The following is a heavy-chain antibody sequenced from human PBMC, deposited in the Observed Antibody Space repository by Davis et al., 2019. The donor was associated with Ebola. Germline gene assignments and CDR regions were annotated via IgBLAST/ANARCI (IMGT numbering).Heavy chain of an antibody. CDR1: GGTFSSYA. D-gene: IGHD3-22*01. Sequence: AASVKVSCKASGGTFSSYAISWVRQAAGQGLEGMGGIIPIFGTANYAQKFQGRVTITADESTSTAYMELSSLRSEDTAVYYCARDYYDSSGYPQWGQGTLVTVSS. CDR3: ARDYYDSSGYPQ. J-gene: IGHJ4*02. CDR2: IIPIFGTA. V-gene: IGHV1-69*13.